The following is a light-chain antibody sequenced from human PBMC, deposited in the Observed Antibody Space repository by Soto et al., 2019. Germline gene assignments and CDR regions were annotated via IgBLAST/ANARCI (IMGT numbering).Light chain of an antibody. V-gene: IGKV2D-29*02. J-gene: IGKJ5*01. CDR1: QSLLHITGETF. CDR3: MQSTQLPPT. Sequence: IVVTQCPLTLNVTPGEPASISCKSSQSLLHITGETFLFWYLQKPGQSPQLLIYEVSTRVSGVPDRFSGSGSGTDFTLEISRVETDDVGIYYCMQSTQLPPTFGQGTRLEI. CDR2: EVS.